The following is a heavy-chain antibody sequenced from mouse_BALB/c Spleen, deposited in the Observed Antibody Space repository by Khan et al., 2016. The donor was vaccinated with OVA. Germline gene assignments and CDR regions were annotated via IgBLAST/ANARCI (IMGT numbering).Heavy chain of an antibody. CDR1: GYTFTSFY. CDR3: ARSGYGNPFAY. V-gene: IGHV1S81*02. CDR2: FIPSNGYT. D-gene: IGHD2-1*01. Sequence: QVQLQQPGAELVKPGASVKISCKASGYTFTSFYMYWVKQRPGHGLEWIGGFIPSNGYTPFFEKFKSKATLNVEKSSTTAYMQFSSLTSEDSAVYYCARSGYGNPFAYWGQGTLVTVSA. J-gene: IGHJ3*01.